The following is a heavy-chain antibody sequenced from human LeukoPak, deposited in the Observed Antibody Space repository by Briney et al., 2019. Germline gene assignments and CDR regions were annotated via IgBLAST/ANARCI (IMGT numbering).Heavy chain of an antibody. Sequence: PGGSRRLSCAASGFTFSSYSMSWVRQAPGKGLEWVAYISSSSSTLHYADPVKGRFTISRDNANNSLYLQMNSLRDEDTAVYYCARGGRPFDIWGQGTMVTVSS. D-gene: IGHD2-15*01. CDR3: ARGGRPFDI. J-gene: IGHJ3*02. V-gene: IGHV3-48*02. CDR2: ISSSSSTL. CDR1: GFTFSSYS.